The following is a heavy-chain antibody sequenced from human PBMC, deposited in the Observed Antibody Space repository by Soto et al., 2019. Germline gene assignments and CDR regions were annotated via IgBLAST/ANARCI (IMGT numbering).Heavy chain of an antibody. V-gene: IGHV1-69*10. CDR1: GGTFSSYA. D-gene: IGHD1-1*01. Sequence: GASVKVSCKASGGTFSSYAISWVRQAPGQGLEWMGGIIPILGIANYAQKFQGRVTITADKSTSTAYMELSSLRSEDTAVYYCARMKIGTTGTTFDYWGQGTLVTVSS. J-gene: IGHJ4*02. CDR3: ARMKIGTTGTTFDY. CDR2: IIPILGIA.